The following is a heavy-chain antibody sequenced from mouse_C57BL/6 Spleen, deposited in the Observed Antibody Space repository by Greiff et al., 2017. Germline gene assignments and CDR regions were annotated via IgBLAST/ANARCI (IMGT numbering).Heavy chain of an antibody. Sequence: EVQGVESGGGLVKPGGSLKLSCAASGFTFSDYGMHWVRQAPEKGLEWVAYISSGSSTIYYADTVKGRFTIYRDNTKNTLFLQMTSLRSEDTARYYCARKPTAQATAMDYWGQGTSVTVSS. V-gene: IGHV5-17*01. CDR2: ISSGSSTI. J-gene: IGHJ4*01. CDR1: GFTFSDYG. D-gene: IGHD3-2*02. CDR3: ARKPTAQATAMDY.